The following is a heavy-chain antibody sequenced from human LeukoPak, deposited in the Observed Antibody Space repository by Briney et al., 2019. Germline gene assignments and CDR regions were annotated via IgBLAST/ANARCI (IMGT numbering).Heavy chain of an antibody. CDR2: INPNSGGT. Sequence: ASVKVSCKASGYTFTVYYMHWVRQAPGQGLEWMGWINPNSGGTNYAQKFQGRVTMTRDTSISTAYMELSRLRSDDTAVYYCASPLMIQLWFPDYWGQGTLVTVSS. V-gene: IGHV1-2*02. CDR1: GYTFTVYY. CDR3: ASPLMIQLWFPDY. J-gene: IGHJ4*02. D-gene: IGHD5-18*01.